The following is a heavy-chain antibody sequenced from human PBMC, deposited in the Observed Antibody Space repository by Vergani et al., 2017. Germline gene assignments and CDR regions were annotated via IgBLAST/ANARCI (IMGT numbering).Heavy chain of an antibody. CDR2: INHSGST. CDR1: GGSFSGYY. D-gene: IGHD3-10*01. CDR3: ARVRGWGSYYPN. J-gene: IGHJ4*02. V-gene: IGHV4-34*01. Sequence: QVQLQQWGAGLLKPSETLSLTCAVYGGSFSGYYWSWIRQPPGKGLEWIGEINHSGSTNYNPSLKSRVTISVDKSKNQFSLKLSSVTAADTAVYYCARVRGWGSYYPNWGQGTLVTVSS.